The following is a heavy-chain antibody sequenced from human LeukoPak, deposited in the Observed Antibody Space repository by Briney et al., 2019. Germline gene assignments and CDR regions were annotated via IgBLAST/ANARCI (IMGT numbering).Heavy chain of an antibody. Sequence: GGSLRLSCAAPGFTLSSSWMSWVRQAPGKGLEWVAKIKPDESEKYYLDSMKGRFTISRDNAHNSLYLQMNSLRAEDTAVYYCVRGHTILTYWGQGTLVTVSS. CDR1: GFTLSSSW. CDR2: IKPDESEK. J-gene: IGHJ4*02. V-gene: IGHV3-7*04. CDR3: VRGHTILTY. D-gene: IGHD3-3*01.